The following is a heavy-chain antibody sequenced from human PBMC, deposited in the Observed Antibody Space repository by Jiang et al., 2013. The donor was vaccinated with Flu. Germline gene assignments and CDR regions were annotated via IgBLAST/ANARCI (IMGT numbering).Heavy chain of an antibody. D-gene: IGHD3-9*01. Sequence: SGSGLVKPSQTLSLTCAISGDSVSSNSVAWNWIRQSPSRGLEWLGRTYYRSKWYNDYAVSLKSRITINPDTSKNQFSLQLNSVTPEDTAVYYCARSRLFNTGYYPFDYWAREPWSPSPQ. J-gene: IGHJ4*02. V-gene: IGHV6-1*01. CDR3: ARSRLFNTGYYPFDY. CDR2: TYYRSKWYN. CDR1: GDSVSSNSVA.